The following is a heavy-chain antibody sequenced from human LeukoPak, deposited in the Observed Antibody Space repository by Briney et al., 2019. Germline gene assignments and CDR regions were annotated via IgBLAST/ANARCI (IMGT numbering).Heavy chain of an antibody. Sequence: GGSLRLSCAASGFTFDDYAMHWVRQAPGKGLEWVSGISWNSGSIGYADSVKGRFTISRDNAKNSLYLQMNSLRAEDTAVYYCAKDRSSCRGYSGYPLDYWGQGTLVTVSS. CDR1: GFTFDDYA. D-gene: IGHD5-12*01. J-gene: IGHJ4*02. V-gene: IGHV3-9*01. CDR2: ISWNSGSI. CDR3: AKDRSSCRGYSGYPLDY.